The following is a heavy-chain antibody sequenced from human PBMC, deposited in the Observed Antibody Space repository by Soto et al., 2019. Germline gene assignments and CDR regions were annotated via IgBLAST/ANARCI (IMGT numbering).Heavy chain of an antibody. J-gene: IGHJ6*03. CDR3: ARDPTIEYDFWSGYYFSVSRYYYYMDV. V-gene: IGHV3-33*01. CDR2: IWYDGSNK. Sequence: PGGSLRLSCAASGFTFSSYGMHWVRQAPGKGLEWVAVIWYDGSNKYYADSVKGRFTISRDNSKNTLYLQMNSLRAEDTAVYYCARDPTIEYDFWSGYYFSVSRYYYYMDVWGKGTTVTVSS. CDR1: GFTFSSYG. D-gene: IGHD3-3*01.